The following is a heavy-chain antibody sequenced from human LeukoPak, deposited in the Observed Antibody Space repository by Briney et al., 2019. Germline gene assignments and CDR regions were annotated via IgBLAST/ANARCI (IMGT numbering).Heavy chain of an antibody. CDR2: ISYDGSNK. J-gene: IGHJ4*02. V-gene: IGHV3-30*03. Sequence: PGGSLRLSCAASGLTFSSHWMHWVRQAPGKGLEWVAVISYDGSNKYYADSVKGRFTISRDNSKNTLYLQMNSLRAEDTAVYYCARDGGPGTPYCGGDCYSTPFDYWGQGTLVTVSS. CDR1: GLTFSSHW. CDR3: ARDGGPGTPYCGGDCYSTPFDY. D-gene: IGHD2-21*02.